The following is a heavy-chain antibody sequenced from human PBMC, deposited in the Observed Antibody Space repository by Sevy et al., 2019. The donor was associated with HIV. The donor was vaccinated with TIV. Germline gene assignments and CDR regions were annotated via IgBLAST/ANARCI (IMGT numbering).Heavy chain of an antibody. D-gene: IGHD3-3*01. J-gene: IGHJ6*02. Sequence: SETLSLTCAVYGGSFSGYYWSWIRQPPGKGLEWIGEINHSGSTNYNPSLKSRVTISVDTSKNQSSLKLGSVTAAETAVYYCARRNLRFWSGPYGMDVWGQGTTVTVSS. V-gene: IGHV4-34*01. CDR2: INHSGST. CDR3: ARRNLRFWSGPYGMDV. CDR1: GGSFSGYY.